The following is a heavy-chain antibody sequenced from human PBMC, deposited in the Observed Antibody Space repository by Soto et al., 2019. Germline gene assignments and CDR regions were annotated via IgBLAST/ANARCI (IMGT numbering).Heavy chain of an antibody. D-gene: IGHD3-10*01. Sequence: SETLSLTCAVYGESFSGYYWSWIRQPPRKGLEWNGEINHSGSTNYNPSLKSRVTISIDTSKHKFFPKLRTLTAADTAEYYRTRGRGRIYDYWGQGTLVLGSS. CDR3: TRGRGRIYDY. CDR1: GESFSGYY. CDR2: INHSGST. V-gene: IGHV4-34*01. J-gene: IGHJ4*02.